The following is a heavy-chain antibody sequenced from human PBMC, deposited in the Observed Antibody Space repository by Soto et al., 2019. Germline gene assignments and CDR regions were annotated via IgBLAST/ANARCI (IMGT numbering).Heavy chain of an antibody. CDR3: AKDPLSYCSGGSCYKFQLDNWFDP. V-gene: IGHV3-23*01. CDR2: ISGSGGST. Sequence: PGGSLRLSCAASGFTFSSYAMSWVRQAPGKGLEWVSAISGSGGSTYYADSVKGRFTISRDNSQNTLYLQMNSLRAEDTAVYYCAKDPLSYCSGGSCYKFQLDNWFDPWGQGTLVTVSS. J-gene: IGHJ5*02. CDR1: GFTFSSYA. D-gene: IGHD2-15*01.